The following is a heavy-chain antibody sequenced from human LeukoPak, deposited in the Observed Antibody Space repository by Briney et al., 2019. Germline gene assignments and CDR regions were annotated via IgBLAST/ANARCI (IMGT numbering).Heavy chain of an antibody. CDR2: INGDGKST. D-gene: IGHD4-17*01. CDR1: GFTFSTYF. Sequence: GGSLRLSCAASGFTFSTYFMHWIRQAPGKGLVWVSRINGDGKSTTYADSVMGRFTISRDNAKNTLYLQMNSLRAEDTAVYYCARKHYGPDYWGQGTLVTVSS. CDR3: ARKHYGPDY. J-gene: IGHJ4*02. V-gene: IGHV3-74*01.